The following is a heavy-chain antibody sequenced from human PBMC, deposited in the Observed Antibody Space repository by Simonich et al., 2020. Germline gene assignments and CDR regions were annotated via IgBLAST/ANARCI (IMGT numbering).Heavy chain of an antibody. Sequence: EVQLVESGGGLVQPGGSLRLSCAASGFTFSSYWMHWVRQAPGKGLVCVSRINSDGSNTSYADSLKGRFTISRDNAKNTLYLQMNSLRAEDTAVYYCARDYSNYDAFDIWGQGTMVTVSS. V-gene: IGHV3-74*01. CDR2: INSDGSNT. CDR3: ARDYSNYDAFDI. J-gene: IGHJ3*02. CDR1: GFTFSSYW. D-gene: IGHD4-4*01.